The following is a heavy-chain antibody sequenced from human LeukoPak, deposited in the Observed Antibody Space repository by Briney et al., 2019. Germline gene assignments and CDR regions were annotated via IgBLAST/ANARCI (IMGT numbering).Heavy chain of an antibody. CDR2: ISYDGSNK. Sequence: GGSLRLSCAASGFTFSSYGMHWVRQAPGKGLEWVAVISYDGSNKYYADSVKGRFTISRDNSKNTLYLQMNSLRAEDTAVYYCARAYGSGSYSYFDYWGQGTLVTVSS. D-gene: IGHD3-10*01. CDR1: GFTFSSYG. CDR3: ARAYGSGSYSYFDY. J-gene: IGHJ4*02. V-gene: IGHV3-30*03.